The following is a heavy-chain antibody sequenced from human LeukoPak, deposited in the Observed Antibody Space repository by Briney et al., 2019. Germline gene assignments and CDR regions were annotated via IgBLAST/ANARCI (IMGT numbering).Heavy chain of an antibody. CDR2: IIPIFGTA. CDR3: ARAPMVRGVIKYYFDY. D-gene: IGHD3-10*01. Sequence: SVKVSCKASGGTFSSYAISWVRQAPGQGLEWMGGIIPIFGTANYAQKFQGRVTITTDESTSTAYMELSSLRFEDTAVYYCARAPMVRGVIKYYFDYWGQGTLVTVSS. CDR1: GGTFSSYA. J-gene: IGHJ4*02. V-gene: IGHV1-69*05.